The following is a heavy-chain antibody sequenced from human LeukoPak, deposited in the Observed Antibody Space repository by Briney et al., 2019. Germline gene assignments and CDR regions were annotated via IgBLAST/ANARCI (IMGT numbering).Heavy chain of an antibody. CDR1: GFTFTSYW. D-gene: IGHD1-1*01. V-gene: IGHV3-48*01. CDR2: ISSSGSTI. J-gene: IGHJ4*02. Sequence: PGGSLRLSCAVSGFTFTSYWMSWVRQAPGKGLEWISYISSSGSTINYADSVKGRFTISRDNSKNTLYLQMNSLRAEDTAVYYCARSSQNWNEDYWGQGTLVTVSS. CDR3: ARSSQNWNEDY.